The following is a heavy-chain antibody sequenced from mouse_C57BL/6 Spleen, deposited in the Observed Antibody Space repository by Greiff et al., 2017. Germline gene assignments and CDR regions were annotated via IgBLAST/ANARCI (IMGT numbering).Heavy chain of an antibody. D-gene: IGHD1-1*01. CDR2: INPNNGGT. J-gene: IGHJ2*01. CDR1: GYTFTDYY. Sequence: EVQLQQSGPELVKPGASVKISCKASGYTFTDYYMNWVKQSHGKSLEWIGDINPNNGGTSYNQKFKGKATLTVDKSSSTAYMELRSLTSEDSAVYYCARGNYYYYGSSYFDYWGQGTTLTVSS. V-gene: IGHV1-26*01. CDR3: ARGNYYYYGSSYFDY.